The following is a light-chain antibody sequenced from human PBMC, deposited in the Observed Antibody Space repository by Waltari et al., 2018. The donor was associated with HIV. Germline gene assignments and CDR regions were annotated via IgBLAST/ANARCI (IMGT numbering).Light chain of an antibody. Sequence: PKVLIYQITSRPSGVPHRFSASRSGNTASLTISGLQAEDEAVYYCSTHTADDTLAFGGGTKLTVL. CDR3: STHTADDTLA. V-gene: IGLV2-14*01. J-gene: IGLJ3*02. CDR2: QIT.